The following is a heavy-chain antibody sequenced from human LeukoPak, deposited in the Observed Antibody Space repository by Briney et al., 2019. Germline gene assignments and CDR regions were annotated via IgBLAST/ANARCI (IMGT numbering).Heavy chain of an antibody. V-gene: IGHV4-4*07. CDR2: IYTSGST. Sequence: PSETLSLTCTVSGGSISSYYWSWIRQPAGKGLEWIGRIYTSGSTNSNPSLKSRVTMSVDTSKNQFSLKLSSVTAADTAVYYCARETAARLNYYYFYYMDVWGKGTTVTVSS. J-gene: IGHJ6*03. CDR1: GGSISSYY. D-gene: IGHD6-6*01. CDR3: ARETAARLNYYYFYYMDV.